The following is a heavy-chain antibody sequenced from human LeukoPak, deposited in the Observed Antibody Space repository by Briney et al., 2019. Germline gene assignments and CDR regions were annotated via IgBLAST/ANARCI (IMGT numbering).Heavy chain of an antibody. V-gene: IGHV3-48*01. CDR3: ARVITTLAAAGSGAFDI. CDR2: ISSSSSTI. CDR1: GFTFSSYS. Sequence: PGGSLRLSCAASGFTFSSYSMNWVRQAPGKGLEWVSYISSSSSTIYYADSVKGRFTISRDNAKNSLYLQMNSLRAEDTAVYYCARVITTLAAAGSGAFDIWGQGTMVTVSS. J-gene: IGHJ3*02. D-gene: IGHD6-13*01.